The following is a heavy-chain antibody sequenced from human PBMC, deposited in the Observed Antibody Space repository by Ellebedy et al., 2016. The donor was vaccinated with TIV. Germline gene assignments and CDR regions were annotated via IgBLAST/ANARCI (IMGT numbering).Heavy chain of an antibody. CDR1: GGSISSHY. D-gene: IGHD1-14*01. Sequence: SETLSLTCTVSGGSISSHYWSWIRQPPGKGLEWIGYIYNSGSTSYSPSLRSRLTISLDASKNQFSLKLSSVTAADTAVYYCVTVRGLPQVYNWFDPWGQGTLVTVSS. V-gene: IGHV4-59*11. J-gene: IGHJ5*02. CDR2: IYNSGST. CDR3: VTVRGLPQVYNWFDP.